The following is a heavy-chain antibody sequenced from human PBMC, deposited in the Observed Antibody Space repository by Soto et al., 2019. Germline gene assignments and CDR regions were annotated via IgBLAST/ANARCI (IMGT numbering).Heavy chain of an antibody. CDR2: TYFRSKWYD. D-gene: IGHD5-12*01. Sequence: SQTLSLTCAISGDSVSSNTASWNWIRQSPSRGLEWLGRTYFRSKWYDDYAVSVKSRIIINPDTSNNQFSLQLNSVTPEDTAVYFCAKGDNLGPKTGYAFDPWGQGILVTVSS. V-gene: IGHV6-1*01. CDR3: AKGDNLGPKTGYAFDP. CDR1: GDSVSSNTAS. J-gene: IGHJ5*02.